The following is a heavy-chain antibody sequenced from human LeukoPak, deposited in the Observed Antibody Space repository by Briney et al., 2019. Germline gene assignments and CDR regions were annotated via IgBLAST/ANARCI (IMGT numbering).Heavy chain of an antibody. Sequence: PGGSLRLSYAASGFTFSDYYMSWIRQAPGKGLEWVSYISSSGSTIYYADSVKGRFTISRDNAKNSLYLQMNSLRAEDTALYYCARQGYSSGWYRDYNWFDPWGQGTLVTVSS. V-gene: IGHV3-11*01. D-gene: IGHD6-19*01. CDR3: ARQGYSSGWYRDYNWFDP. CDR1: GFTFSDYY. J-gene: IGHJ5*02. CDR2: ISSSGSTI.